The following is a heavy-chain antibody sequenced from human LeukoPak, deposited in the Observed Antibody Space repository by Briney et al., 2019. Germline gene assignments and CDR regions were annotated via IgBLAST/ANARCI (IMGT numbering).Heavy chain of an antibody. CDR1: GITLSNYG. CDR2: ISGSGGRT. CDR3: AKRGVVIRVILVGFHKEAYYFDS. Sequence: GGSPRLSCAVSGITLSNYGMTWVRQVPGKGLEWVAGISGSGGRTNYADSVKGRFTISRDNSKNTLYLQMNSLRPEDTAVYFCAKRGVVIRVILVGFHKEAYYFDSWGQGALVTVSS. J-gene: IGHJ4*02. D-gene: IGHD3-22*01. V-gene: IGHV3-23*01.